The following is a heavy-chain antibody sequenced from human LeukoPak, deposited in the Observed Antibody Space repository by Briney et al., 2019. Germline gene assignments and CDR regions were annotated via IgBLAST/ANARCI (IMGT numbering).Heavy chain of an antibody. J-gene: IGHJ6*03. CDR3: ARVAPITMVRGVIIPYYYYYMDV. V-gene: IGHV1-18*01. CDR1: GYTFTSYG. D-gene: IGHD3-10*01. CDR2: ISAYNDNT. Sequence: GASVKVSCKASGYTFTSYGISWVRQAPGQGLEWMGWISAYNDNTNYAQKLQGRVTMTTDTSTSTAYMELRSLRSDDTAVYYCARVAPITMVRGVIIPYYYYYMDVWGKGTTVTISS.